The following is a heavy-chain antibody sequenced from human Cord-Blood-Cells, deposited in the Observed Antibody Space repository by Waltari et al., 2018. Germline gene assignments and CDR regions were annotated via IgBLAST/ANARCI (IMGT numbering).Heavy chain of an antibody. CDR2: ISYDGSNK. J-gene: IGHJ6*02. CDR1: GFTFSSYG. D-gene: IGHD3-3*01. V-gene: IGHV3-30*18. CDR3: AKDVSITIFGVVSGMDV. Sequence: QVQLVESGGGVVQPGRSLRLSCAASGFTFSSYGMHWVRQAPGKGLEWMAVISYDGSNKYYADSVKGRFTISRDNSKNTLYLQMNSLRAEDTAVYYCAKDVSITIFGVVSGMDVWGQGTTVTVSS.